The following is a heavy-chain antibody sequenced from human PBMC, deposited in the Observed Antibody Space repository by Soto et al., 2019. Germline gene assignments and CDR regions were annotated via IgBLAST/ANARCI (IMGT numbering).Heavy chain of an antibody. CDR2: INTNTGNP. CDR3: ARGEYYYDSSGYYNWFDP. Sequence: QVQLVQSGSELKKPGASVKVSCKASGYTFTSYAMNWVRQAPGQGLEWMGWINTNTGNPTYAQGFTGRFVFSLDTXVXKXXLQICSLKAEDTAVYYCARGEYYYDSSGYYNWFDPWGQGTLVTVSS. CDR1: GYTFTSYA. V-gene: IGHV7-4-1*01. D-gene: IGHD3-22*01. J-gene: IGHJ5*02.